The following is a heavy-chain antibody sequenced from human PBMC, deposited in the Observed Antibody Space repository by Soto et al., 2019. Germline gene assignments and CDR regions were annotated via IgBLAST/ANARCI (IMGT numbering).Heavy chain of an antibody. D-gene: IGHD4-17*01. Sequence: PGGSLRLSCTASGLTFSGYLMHWVRQAPGKGLLWVSRINSDGSSTSYADSVKGRFTISRDDAKNTLYLQMSSLRAEDTAVYYCARLRWDAFDIRGQGTMVTVSS. CDR2: INSDGSST. CDR1: GLTFSGYL. J-gene: IGHJ3*02. V-gene: IGHV3-74*01. CDR3: ARLRWDAFDI.